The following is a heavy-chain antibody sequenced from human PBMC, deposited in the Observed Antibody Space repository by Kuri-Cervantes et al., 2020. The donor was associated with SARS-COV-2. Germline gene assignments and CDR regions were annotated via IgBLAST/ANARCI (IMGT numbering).Heavy chain of an antibody. CDR3: ARDHYDSSGYAFDI. J-gene: IGHJ3*02. CDR1: GGSVSSGSYY. D-gene: IGHD3-22*01. V-gene: IGHV4-61*01. Sequence: GSLRLSCTVSGGSVSSGSYYWSWIRQPPGKGPEWIGYIYYSGSTNYNPSLKSRVTISVDTSKNQFSLKLSSVTAADTAVYYCARDHYDSSGYAFDIWGQGTMVTVSS. CDR2: IYYSGST.